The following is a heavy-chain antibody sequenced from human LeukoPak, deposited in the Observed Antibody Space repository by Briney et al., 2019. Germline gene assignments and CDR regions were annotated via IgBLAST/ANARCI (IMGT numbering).Heavy chain of an antibody. Sequence: RSGGSLRLSCAASGFTFSSYAMSWVRQAPGKGLEWVGRIKSEIDGGATDYAAPVQGRFTVSRDDSQATLYLQMNSLKTEDTAVYYCTTGGSVIVAGTRAFDIWGLGTVVTVSS. J-gene: IGHJ3*02. CDR1: GFTFSSYA. V-gene: IGHV3-15*01. D-gene: IGHD5-12*01. CDR2: IKSEIDGGAT. CDR3: TTGGSVIVAGTRAFDI.